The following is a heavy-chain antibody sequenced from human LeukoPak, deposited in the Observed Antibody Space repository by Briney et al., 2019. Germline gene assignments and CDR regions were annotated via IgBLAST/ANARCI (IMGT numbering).Heavy chain of an antibody. V-gene: IGHV4-59*01. CDR1: GGSNY. Sequence: LETLSLTCTVSGGSNYWTWIRQAPGKGLEWIAYIHYSGSPHYNPSLRSRVTISIDTSKNQFSLKLSSVTAADTAVYYCARMGGSSWYWGSLDYWGQGTLVTVSS. CDR2: IHYSGSP. J-gene: IGHJ4*02. D-gene: IGHD6-13*01. CDR3: ARMGGSSWYWGSLDY.